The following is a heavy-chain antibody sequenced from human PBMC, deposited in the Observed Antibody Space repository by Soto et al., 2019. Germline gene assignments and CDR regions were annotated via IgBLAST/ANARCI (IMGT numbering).Heavy chain of an antibody. CDR1: GGSFSGYY. D-gene: IGHD4-4*01. CDR3: RGARPSLQEFDY. V-gene: IGHV4-34*03. CDR2: INHSGST. Sequence: SETLSLTCAVYGGSFSGYYWTWIRQPPGTGLEWIGEINHSGSTNYNPSLKSRVTISVDTSKNQVSLNVSSVTAADSAVYYCRGARPSLQEFDYWGQGTLVTV. J-gene: IGHJ4*02.